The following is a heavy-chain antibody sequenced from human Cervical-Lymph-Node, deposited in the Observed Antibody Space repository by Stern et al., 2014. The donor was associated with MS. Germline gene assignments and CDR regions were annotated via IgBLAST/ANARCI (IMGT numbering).Heavy chain of an antibody. V-gene: IGHV1-2*02. D-gene: IGHD1-26*01. CDR1: GYTFTAYF. J-gene: IGHJ4*02. CDR2: ISPKTGSA. CDR3: ARDRGSYSDY. Sequence: QLVQSGAEVERPGASVKVSCKASGYTFTAYFLHLVRQAPGQGLEWMGWISPKTGSATYAQKFQDRVTMTRDTSINTGYMEVSSLRSDDTAVYYCARDRGSYSDYWGQGTLVAVSS.